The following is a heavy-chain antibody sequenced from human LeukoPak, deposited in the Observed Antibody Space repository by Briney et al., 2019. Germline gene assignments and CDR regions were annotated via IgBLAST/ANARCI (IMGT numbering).Heavy chain of an antibody. D-gene: IGHD3-9*01. CDR1: GGTFSSYA. J-gene: IGHJ3*02. CDR3: ARRYDILTGYGFLAFDI. CDR2: IIPIFGTA. Sequence: SVKVSCKASGGTFSSYAISWVRQAPGQGLEWMGGIIPIFGTANYAQKFQGRVTITADESTSTAYMELSSLRSEDTAVYYCARRYDILTGYGFLAFDIWGQGTMVTVSS. V-gene: IGHV1-69*13.